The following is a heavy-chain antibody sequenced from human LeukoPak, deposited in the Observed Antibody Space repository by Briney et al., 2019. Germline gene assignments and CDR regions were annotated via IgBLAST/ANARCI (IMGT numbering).Heavy chain of an antibody. CDR1: GGTFSSYA. V-gene: IGHV1-69*05. CDR3: ALSVLVGATSLDY. CDR2: IIPIFGTA. J-gene: IGHJ4*02. Sequence: SVKVSCKASGGTFSSYAISWVRQAPGQGLEWMGRIIPIFGTANYAQKFQGRVTITTDESTSTAYMELSRLRSEDTAVYYCALSVLVGATSLDYWGQGTLVTVSS. D-gene: IGHD1-26*01.